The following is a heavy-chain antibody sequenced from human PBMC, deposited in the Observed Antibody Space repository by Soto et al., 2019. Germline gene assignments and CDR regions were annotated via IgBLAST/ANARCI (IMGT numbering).Heavy chain of an antibody. CDR3: VSHPRWARPFES. J-gene: IGHJ4*02. V-gene: IGHV3-48*03. CDR2: ISTTGGHV. CDR1: GFLFRNYE. D-gene: IGHD6-13*01. Sequence: EVRLVESGGDLVKSGGSLRLSCVGSGFLFRNYEMNWVRQAPGKGLEWLADISTTGGHVSESDSVKGRFTISRDNTKQTHYQQMHGLQTDDTSVYYCVSHPRWARPFESWGQGTLV.